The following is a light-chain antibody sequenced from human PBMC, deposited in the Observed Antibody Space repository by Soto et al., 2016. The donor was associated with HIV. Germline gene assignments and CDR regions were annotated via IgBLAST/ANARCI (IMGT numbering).Light chain of an antibody. Sequence: DIQMTQSPSSLSASVGDRITITCRASQSISSFLNWYQQIPGKAPNLLIYDASTLQSGVPSRFSGSGSGTEFTLTISSLQPDDFATYYCQQYNSYAWTFGQGTKVEIK. CDR3: QQYNSYAWT. CDR2: DAS. V-gene: IGKV1-5*01. J-gene: IGKJ1*01. CDR1: QSISSF.